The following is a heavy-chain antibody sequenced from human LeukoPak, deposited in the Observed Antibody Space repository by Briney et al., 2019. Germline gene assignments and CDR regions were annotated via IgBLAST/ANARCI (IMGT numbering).Heavy chain of an antibody. CDR1: GGSISSSSYY. V-gene: IGHV4-39*01. CDR3: ARRSSCLHSSSWYGRYCDWFDP. D-gene: IGHD6-13*01. CDR2: IYYSGST. Sequence: SETLSLTCTVSGGSISSSSYYWGWIRQPPGKGLEWIGSIYYSGSTYYNPSLKSRVTISVDTSKNQFSLKLSSVTAADTAVYYCARRSSCLHSSSWYGRYCDWFDPWGQGTLVTVSS. J-gene: IGHJ5*02.